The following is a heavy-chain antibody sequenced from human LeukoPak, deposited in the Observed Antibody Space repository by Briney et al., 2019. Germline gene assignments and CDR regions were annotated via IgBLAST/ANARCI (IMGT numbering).Heavy chain of an antibody. CDR1: GGSFSGYY. V-gene: IGHV4-59*01. CDR3: ARLAGY. J-gene: IGHJ4*02. CDR2: IYYSGST. D-gene: IGHD3-10*01. Sequence: ASETLSLTCAVYGGSFSGYYWSWIRQPPGKGLEWIGYIYYSGSTNYNPSLRSRVTISVDTSKNQFSLKLSSVTAADTAVYYCARLAGYWGQGTLVTVSS.